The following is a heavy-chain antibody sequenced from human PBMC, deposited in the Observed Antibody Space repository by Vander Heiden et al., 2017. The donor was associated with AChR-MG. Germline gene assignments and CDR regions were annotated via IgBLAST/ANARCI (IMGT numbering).Heavy chain of an antibody. CDR2: IRYDGSNK. D-gene: IGHD2-15*01. J-gene: IGHJ4*02. V-gene: IGHV3-30*02. CDR3: AKDLVVVVAATPSPDDFDY. CDR1: GFTFSSYG. Sequence: QVQLVESGGGVVQPGGSLRLSCAASGFTFSSYGMHWVRQAPGKGLEWVAFIRYDGSNKYYADSVKGRFTISRDNSKNTLYLQMNSLRAEDTAVYYCAKDLVVVVAATPSPDDFDYWGQGTLVTVSS.